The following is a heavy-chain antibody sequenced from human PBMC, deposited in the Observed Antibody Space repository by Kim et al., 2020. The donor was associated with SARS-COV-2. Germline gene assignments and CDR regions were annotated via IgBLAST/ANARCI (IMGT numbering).Heavy chain of an antibody. CDR2: GATM. J-gene: IGHJ4*02. V-gene: IGHV3-53*01. CDR3: ARGGIGD. Sequence: GATMDYADSVKGRFTMSKDTSKNLFYLQMHARRAEDTALYYCARGGIGDWSQGTLVTVSS. D-gene: IGHD3-16*01.